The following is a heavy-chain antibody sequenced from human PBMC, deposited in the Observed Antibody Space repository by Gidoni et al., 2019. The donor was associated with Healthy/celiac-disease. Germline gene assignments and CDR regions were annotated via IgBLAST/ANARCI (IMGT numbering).Heavy chain of an antibody. CDR1: GFTFSSYA. V-gene: IGHV3-30*01. CDR2: ISYDGSNK. J-gene: IGHJ6*03. CDR3: ARGTHYSSSPYYYYYYMDV. D-gene: IGHD6-6*01. Sequence: QVQLVESGGGVVQPGRSLRLSCAASGFTFSSYAMPWVRQAPGKGLEWVAVISYDGSNKYYADSVKGRFTISRDNSKNTLYLQMNSLRAEDTAVYYCARGTHYSSSPYYYYYYMDVWGKGTTVTVSS.